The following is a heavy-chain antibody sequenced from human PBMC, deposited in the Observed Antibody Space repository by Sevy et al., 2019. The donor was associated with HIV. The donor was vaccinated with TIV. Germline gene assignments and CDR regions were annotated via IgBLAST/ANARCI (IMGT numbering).Heavy chain of an antibody. V-gene: IGHV3-66*01. Sequence: GGSLRLSCAASGFTVSSNYMSWVRQAPGKGLEWVSVIYSDGSTYHADPVKGRFTISSDNSKNTLYLQMNSLRVEDTAVYYCARGKSGYGYGLDYWGQGTLVTVSS. CDR2: IYSDGST. CDR3: ARGKSGYGYGLDY. J-gene: IGHJ4*02. CDR1: GFTVSSNY. D-gene: IGHD5-18*01.